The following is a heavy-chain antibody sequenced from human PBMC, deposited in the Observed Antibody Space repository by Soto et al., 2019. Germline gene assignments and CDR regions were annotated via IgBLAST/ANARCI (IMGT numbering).Heavy chain of an antibody. CDR3: ARFPAYYDILTGYHYYGMDV. V-gene: IGHV5-51*01. CDR1: GYSFTSYW. Sequence: ESLKISCKGSGYSFTSYWIGWVRQMPGKGLEWMGIIYPGDSDTRYSPSFQGQVTISADKSISTAYLQWSSLKASDTAMYYCARFPAYYDILTGYHYYGMDVWGQGXTVTVYS. J-gene: IGHJ6*02. CDR2: IYPGDSDT. D-gene: IGHD3-9*01.